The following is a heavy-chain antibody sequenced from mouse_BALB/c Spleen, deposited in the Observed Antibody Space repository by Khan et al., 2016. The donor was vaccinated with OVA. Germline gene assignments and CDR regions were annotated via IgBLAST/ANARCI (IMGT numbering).Heavy chain of an antibody. CDR2: TIYTGYT. J-gene: IGHJ3*01. CDR1: GDSITSGY. Sequence: EVQLQESGPSLVKPSQTLSLTCSVTGDSITSGYWSWIRKFPGNKLEYMGYTIYTGYTYYNPSLKSRISIIRHTSKDQYYLQLNSVTTEDTATYYCARSTYRYAFAYWGQGTLVTVSA. CDR3: ARSTYRYAFAY. D-gene: IGHD2-14*01. V-gene: IGHV3-8*02.